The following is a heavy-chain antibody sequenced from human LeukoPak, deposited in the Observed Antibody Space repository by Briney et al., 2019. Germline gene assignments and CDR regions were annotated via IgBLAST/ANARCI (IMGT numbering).Heavy chain of an antibody. D-gene: IGHD3-10*01. Sequence: PGGSLRLSCAASGFTFSSYSMNWVRQAPGKGLEWVSSISSSSSYIYYADSVKGRFTISRDNAKNSLYLQMNSLRAEDTAVYYCPKDLTSDFGGGFDPWGQGTLVTVSS. V-gene: IGHV3-21*01. CDR2: ISSSSSYI. CDR3: PKDLTSDFGGGFDP. J-gene: IGHJ5*02. CDR1: GFTFSSYS.